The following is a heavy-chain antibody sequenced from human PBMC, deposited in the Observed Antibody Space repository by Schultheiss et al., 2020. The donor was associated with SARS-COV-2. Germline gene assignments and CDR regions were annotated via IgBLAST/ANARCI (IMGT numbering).Heavy chain of an antibody. Sequence: ASVKVSCKASGYTFTSYGISWVRQAPGQGLEWMGWINPNSGGTNYAQKFQGWVTMTRDTSISTAYMELRSLRSDDTAVYYCARAVVGAAKFDYWGQGTLVTVSS. V-gene: IGHV1-2*04. J-gene: IGHJ4*02. CDR1: GYTFTSYG. CDR2: INPNSGGT. CDR3: ARAVVGAAKFDY. D-gene: IGHD1-26*01.